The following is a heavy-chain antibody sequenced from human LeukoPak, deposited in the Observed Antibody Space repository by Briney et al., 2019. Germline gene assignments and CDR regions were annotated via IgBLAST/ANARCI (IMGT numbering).Heavy chain of an antibody. CDR3: ARGTDRRFSSSWYNYYYYMDV. D-gene: IGHD6-13*01. J-gene: IGHJ6*03. CDR1: GGSISSGSYY. Sequence: PSQTLSLTCTVSGGSISSGSYYWSWIRQPAGKGLEWIGRIYTSGSTNYNPSLKSRVTISVDTSKNQFSLKLSSVTAADTAVYYCARGTDRRFSSSWYNYYYYMDVWGKGTTVTVSS. CDR2: IYTSGST. V-gene: IGHV4-61*02.